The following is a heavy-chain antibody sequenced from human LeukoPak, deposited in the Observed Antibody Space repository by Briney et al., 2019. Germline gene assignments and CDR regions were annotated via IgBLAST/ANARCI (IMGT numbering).Heavy chain of an antibody. Sequence: GGSLRLSCAASGFTFSSYSMNWVRQAPGKGLEWVSSISSTSTYIYYADSVKGRFTISRDNAKNSLYLQMNSLRAEDTAVYYCARDLSSGYSGNYGAFEYWGQGTLVIVSS. CDR3: ARDLSSGYSGNYGAFEY. CDR1: GFTFSSYS. D-gene: IGHD1-26*01. V-gene: IGHV3-21*01. CDR2: ISSTSTYI. J-gene: IGHJ4*02.